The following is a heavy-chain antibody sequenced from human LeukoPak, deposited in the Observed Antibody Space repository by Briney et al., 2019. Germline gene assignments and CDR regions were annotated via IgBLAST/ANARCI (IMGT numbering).Heavy chain of an antibody. CDR2: IYYSGST. D-gene: IGHD5-24*01. CDR1: GGSISSYY. CDR3: ARGNGYSGWFDP. V-gene: IGHV4-59*01. J-gene: IGHJ5*02. Sequence: SETLSLTCTVSGGSISSYYWSWIRRPPGKGLEWIGYIYYSGSTNYNPSLKSRVTISVDTSKNQFSLKLSSVTAADTAVYYCARGNGYSGWFDPWGQGTLVTVSS.